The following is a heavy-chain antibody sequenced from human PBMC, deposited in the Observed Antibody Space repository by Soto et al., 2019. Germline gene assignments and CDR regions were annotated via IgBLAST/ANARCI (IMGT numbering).Heavy chain of an antibody. CDR1: GGTFSSYA. J-gene: IGHJ6*02. V-gene: IGHV1-69*13. D-gene: IGHD5-18*01. CDR2: IIPIFGTA. Sequence: RASVKVSCKASGGTFSSYAISWVRQAPGQGLEWMGGIIPIFGTANYAQKFQGRVTITADESTSTAYMELSSLRSEDTAVYYCARRTQLSYYYYYGMDVWGQGTTVTVSS. CDR3: ARRTQLSYYYYYGMDV.